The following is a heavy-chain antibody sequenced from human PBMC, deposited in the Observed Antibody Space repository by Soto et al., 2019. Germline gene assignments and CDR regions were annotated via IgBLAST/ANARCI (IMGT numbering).Heavy chain of an antibody. Sequence: TGGSLRLSCAASGFTFSTYTMNWVRQAPGKGLEWVSSITRSSSDIYYADSVKGRFTISRDNAKNSLYLQMNSLRAEDTAVYYCARDPETAGTYYYYGMDVWGQGTTVTVSS. J-gene: IGHJ6*02. CDR1: GFTFSTYT. CDR2: ITRSSSDI. V-gene: IGHV3-21*01. D-gene: IGHD6-13*01. CDR3: ARDPETAGTYYYYGMDV.